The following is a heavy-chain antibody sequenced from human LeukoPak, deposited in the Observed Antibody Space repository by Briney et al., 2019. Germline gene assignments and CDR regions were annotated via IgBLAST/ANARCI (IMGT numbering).Heavy chain of an antibody. CDR3: ARGPDRGPRVATILRLWDY. Sequence: SETLSLTCTVSGGSISSSSYYWGWIRQPPGKGLEWIGEINHSGSTNYNPSLKSRVTISVDMSKNQFSLKLSSVTAADTAVYYCARGPDRGPRVATILRLWDYWGQGTLVTVSS. V-gene: IGHV4-39*07. D-gene: IGHD5-12*01. J-gene: IGHJ4*02. CDR2: INHSGST. CDR1: GGSISSSSYY.